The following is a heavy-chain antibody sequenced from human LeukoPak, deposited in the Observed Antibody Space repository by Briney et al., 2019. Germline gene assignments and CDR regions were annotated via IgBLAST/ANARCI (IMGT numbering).Heavy chain of an antibody. V-gene: IGHV1-18*01. CDR3: ARGLVPAAICWWFDP. CDR2: ISAYNGNT. D-gene: IGHD2-2*02. CDR1: GYTFTSYG. Sequence: ASVKVSCKASGYTFTSYGISWVRQAPGQGLEWMGWISAYNGNTNYAQKLQGRVTMTTDTSTSTAYMALRSLRSDDTAVYYCARGLVPAAICWWFDPWGQGTLVTVSS. J-gene: IGHJ5*02.